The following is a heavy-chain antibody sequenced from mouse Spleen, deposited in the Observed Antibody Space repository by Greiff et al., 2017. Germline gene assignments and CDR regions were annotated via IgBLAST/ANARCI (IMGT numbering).Heavy chain of an antibody. CDR1: GYTFTSYW. D-gene: IGHD2-5*01. CDR2: IAPNSGGT. Sequence: QVQLKQPGAELVKPGASVKLSCKASGYTFTSYWMHWVKQRPGRGLEWIGRIAPNSGGTKYNEKFKSKATLTVDKPSSTAYMQLSSLTSEDSAVYYCARDSYYSKNFDYWGQGTTLTVSS. CDR3: ARDSYYSKNFDY. J-gene: IGHJ2*01. V-gene: IGHV1-72*01.